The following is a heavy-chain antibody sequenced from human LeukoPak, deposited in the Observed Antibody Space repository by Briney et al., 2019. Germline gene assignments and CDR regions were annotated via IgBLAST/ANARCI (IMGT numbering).Heavy chain of an antibody. CDR3: ARFISLGG. D-gene: IGHD3-10*01. CDR1: GFTFSSYG. V-gene: IGHV3-30*02. CDR2: IRYDGSNK. J-gene: IGHJ4*02. Sequence: GGSLRLSCAASGFTFSSYGMHWVRQAPGKGLEWVAFIRYDGSNKYYADSVKGRFTVSRDNAKNSLYLQMNSLRVEDTAVYYCARFISLGGWGQGAPVTVSS.